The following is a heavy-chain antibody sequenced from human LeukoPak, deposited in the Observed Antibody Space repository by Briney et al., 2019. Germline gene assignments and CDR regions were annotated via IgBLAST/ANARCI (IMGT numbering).Heavy chain of an antibody. CDR3: ATYLYSDIWSGYLNWFDP. Sequence: ETLSLTCAVYGGSFSGYYWSWVRQPPGKGLEWMGEINHSGSTNYNPSLKSRVTTSADTSTNHFSLKLSSVPAADTAVYYCATYLYSDIWSGYLNWFDPWGQGTLVTVSS. CDR2: INHSGST. J-gene: IGHJ5*02. D-gene: IGHD3-3*01. V-gene: IGHV4-34*01. CDR1: GGSFSGYY.